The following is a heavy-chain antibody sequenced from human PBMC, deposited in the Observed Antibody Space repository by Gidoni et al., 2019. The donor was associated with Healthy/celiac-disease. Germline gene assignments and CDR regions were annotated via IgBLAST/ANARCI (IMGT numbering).Heavy chain of an antibody. D-gene: IGHD3-16*01. Sequence: EVLLVESGGGLVQPGRSLRLSCAASGFTFADYAMHWVRQAPGKGLEWVSGISWNSGSIGYADSVKGRFTISRDNAKNSLYLQMNSLRAEDTALYYCAKDMTFQQTDFDYWGQGTLVTVSS. V-gene: IGHV3-9*01. CDR1: GFTFADYA. CDR3: AKDMTFQQTDFDY. J-gene: IGHJ4*02. CDR2: ISWNSGSI.